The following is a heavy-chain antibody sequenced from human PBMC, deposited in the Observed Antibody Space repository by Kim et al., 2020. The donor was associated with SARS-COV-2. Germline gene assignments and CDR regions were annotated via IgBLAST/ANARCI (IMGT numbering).Heavy chain of an antibody. CDR2: FDPEDGET. CDR3: ATLGGGSYYENWFDP. CDR1: GYTLTELS. D-gene: IGHD1-26*01. V-gene: IGHV1-24*01. J-gene: IGHJ5*02. Sequence: ASVKVSCKVSGYTLTELSMHWVRQAPGKGLEWMGGFDPEDGETIYAQKFQGRVTMTEDTSTDTAYMELSSLRSEDTAVYYCATLGGGSYYENWFDPWGQGTLVTVSS.